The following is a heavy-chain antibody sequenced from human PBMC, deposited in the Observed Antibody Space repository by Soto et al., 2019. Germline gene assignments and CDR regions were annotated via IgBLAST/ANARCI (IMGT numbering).Heavy chain of an antibody. D-gene: IGHD6-6*01. CDR3: ARGSSIAGLYYGMDV. CDR2: NYYSGIT. Sequence: QVHLQESGPGLVKPSQTLSLTCTVSGGSVSSGGYYWTWIRQHPGKGLEWIVYNYYSGITLYIPSRKSRVTITLAPSKTHFSLKLNSVTAADTDVYYCARGSSIAGLYYGMDVWGQGTTVTVSS. J-gene: IGHJ6*02. V-gene: IGHV4-31*03. CDR1: GGSVSSGGYY.